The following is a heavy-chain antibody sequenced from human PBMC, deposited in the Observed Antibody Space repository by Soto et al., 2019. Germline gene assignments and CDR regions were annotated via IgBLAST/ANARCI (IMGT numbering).Heavy chain of an antibody. CDR3: ARAVVVAATPLVPGGMDV. J-gene: IGHJ6*02. V-gene: IGHV4-34*01. Sequence: TLSLTCAVYGGSFSGYYWSWIRQPPGKGLEWIGEINHSGSTNYNPSLKSRVTISVDTSKNQFSLKLSSVTAADTAVYYCARAVVVAATPLVPGGMDVWGQGTTVTVSS. CDR1: GGSFSGYY. D-gene: IGHD2-15*01. CDR2: INHSGST.